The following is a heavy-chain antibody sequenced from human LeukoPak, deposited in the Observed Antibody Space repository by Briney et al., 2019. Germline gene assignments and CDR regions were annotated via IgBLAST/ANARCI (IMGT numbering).Heavy chain of an antibody. CDR1: GGSISSSSYY. CDR3: AKYSTMTRSWFDP. J-gene: IGHJ5*02. V-gene: IGHV4-39*01. CDR2: IYYSGST. D-gene: IGHD3-22*01. Sequence: PSETLSLTCTVSGGSISSSSYYWGWIRQPPGKGLEWIGSIYYSGSTFYNPSLKSRVTISVDTSKNQFSLKLSSVTAADTAVYYCAKYSTMTRSWFDPWGQGTLITVSS.